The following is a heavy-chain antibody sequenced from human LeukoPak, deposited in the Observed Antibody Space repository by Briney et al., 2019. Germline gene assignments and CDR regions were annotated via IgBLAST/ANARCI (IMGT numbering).Heavy chain of an antibody. Sequence: ASVKVSCKASGYTFTGYYMHWVRQAPGQGLEWMGWINPKSGATNYAQKFQGRVTMTRDTSVSTAYMELSRLRSDDTAVYYCAREGGDSGWYRAYYHFMDVWGKGTTVTVSS. J-gene: IGHJ6*03. V-gene: IGHV1-2*02. D-gene: IGHD6-19*01. CDR2: INPKSGAT. CDR1: GYTFTGYY. CDR3: AREGGDSGWYRAYYHFMDV.